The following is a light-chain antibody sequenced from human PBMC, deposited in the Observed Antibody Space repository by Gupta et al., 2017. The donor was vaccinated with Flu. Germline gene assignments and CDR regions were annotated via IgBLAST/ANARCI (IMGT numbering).Light chain of an antibody. CDR1: QDIGSF. J-gene: IGKJ4*01. Sequence: EIQLSQSPSFLSASVGDRVTITCRASQDIGSFLAWYQEKPGKAPKLLIYAASTLQSGVPSRFSGSGSGTEFTLTIRSLQPEDFATYYCQQIKSYPLTFGGGTKVEIK. CDR2: AAS. CDR3: QQIKSYPLT. V-gene: IGKV1-9*01.